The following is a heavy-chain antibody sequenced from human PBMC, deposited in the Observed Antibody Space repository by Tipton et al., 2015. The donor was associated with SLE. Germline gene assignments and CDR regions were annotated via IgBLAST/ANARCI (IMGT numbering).Heavy chain of an antibody. J-gene: IGHJ6*02. CDR3: AKDGGSYHYYGMVV. CDR1: GFTFSSYG. Sequence: RSPRLSCAASGFTFSSYGMHWVRQAPGKGLEWVAVIWYDGSNKYYADSVKGRFTISRDNSKNTLYLQMNSLRAEDTVVYYCAKDGGSYHYYGMVVWGQGTTVTVSS. CDR2: IWYDGSNK. V-gene: IGHV3-30*18. D-gene: IGHD1-26*01.